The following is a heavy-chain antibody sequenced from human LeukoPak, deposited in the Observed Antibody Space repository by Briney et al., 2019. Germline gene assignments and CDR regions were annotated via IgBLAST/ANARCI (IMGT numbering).Heavy chain of an antibody. CDR3: ARGKYVLLWFGELLRQDWFDP. V-gene: IGHV4-34*01. Sequence: PSETLSLTCAVYGGSVSGYYWSWIRQPPGKGLEWIGGINHSGSTNYNQSLKSRVTISVDTSKNQFSLKLSSVTVADTAVYYCARGKYVLLWFGELLRQDWFDPWGQGTLVTVSS. J-gene: IGHJ5*02. D-gene: IGHD3-10*01. CDR1: GGSVSGYY. CDR2: INHSGST.